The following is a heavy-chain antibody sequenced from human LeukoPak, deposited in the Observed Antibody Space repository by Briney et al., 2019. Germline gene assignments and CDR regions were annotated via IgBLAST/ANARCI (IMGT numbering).Heavy chain of an antibody. Sequence: SETLSLTCTVSGGSISSYYWSWIRQPAGKGLEGIGRIYTSGSTNYNPSLKSRGTMSVDTTKNQFSLKLSSVPAADTAVYYCARDESPGGHDYSNTGGSYNNWFDPWGQGPLVTVSS. CDR1: GGSISSYY. CDR2: IYTSGST. J-gene: IGHJ5*02. D-gene: IGHD4-11*01. V-gene: IGHV4-4*07. CDR3: ARDESPGGHDYSNTGGSYNNWFDP.